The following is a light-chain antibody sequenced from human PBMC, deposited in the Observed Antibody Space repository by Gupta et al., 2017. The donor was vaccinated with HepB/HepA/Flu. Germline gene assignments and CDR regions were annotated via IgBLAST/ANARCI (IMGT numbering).Light chain of an antibody. CDR2: DAS. CDR3: QQDDNFRL. CDR1: QDISDL. J-gene: IGKJ4*01. Sequence: DIQMTQSPSSLSAFVGDTVTITCQASQDISDLLNWYQQKPGKAPKLLIYDASNLETGVPSRFSGSGSGTDFTFTISGLQPEHIATYYWQQDDNFRLFGGETKVEIE. V-gene: IGKV1-33*01.